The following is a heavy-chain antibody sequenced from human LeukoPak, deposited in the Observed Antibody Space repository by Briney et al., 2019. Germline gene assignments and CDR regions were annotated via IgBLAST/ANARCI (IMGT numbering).Heavy chain of an antibody. Sequence: PGGSLRLSCAASGFTFSSYSMDWVRQAPGKGLEWVSVIYSIGNTYYADSVKGRFTISRDNSKNTLYLQMNGLRADDTAVYYCARGLSHCSGASCSFTWGQGTLVTVSP. J-gene: IGHJ5*02. D-gene: IGHD2-15*01. CDR2: IYSIGNT. CDR3: ARGLSHCSGASCSFT. CDR1: GFTFSSYS. V-gene: IGHV3-53*01.